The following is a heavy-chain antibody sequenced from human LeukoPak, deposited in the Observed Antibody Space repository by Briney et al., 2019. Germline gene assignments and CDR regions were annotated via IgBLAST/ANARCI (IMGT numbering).Heavy chain of an antibody. D-gene: IGHD5-12*01. Sequence: GGSLRLSCAASGFTFSSYSMNWVRQAPGKGLESVSSISSSSSYIYYADAVKGRFTISRDNAKNSLYLQMNSLRAEDTAVYYCARDAGGYDDDYWGQGTLVTVSS. J-gene: IGHJ4*02. V-gene: IGHV3-21*01. CDR2: ISSSSSYI. CDR3: ARDAGGYDDDY. CDR1: GFTFSSYS.